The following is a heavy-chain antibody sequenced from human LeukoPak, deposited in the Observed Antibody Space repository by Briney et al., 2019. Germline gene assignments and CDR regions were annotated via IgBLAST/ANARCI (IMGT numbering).Heavy chain of an antibody. Sequence: PGGSLRLSCTASGFAFGSYTITWVRQAPGKGLEWVSFISSSSSTIYYADSVKGRFTISKDNAKNSLYLQMNSLRAEDTAVYYCARDRGGSYSAIDYWGQGTLVTVSS. CDR1: GFAFGSYT. CDR2: ISSSSSTI. CDR3: ARDRGGSYSAIDY. V-gene: IGHV3-48*04. D-gene: IGHD1-26*01. J-gene: IGHJ4*02.